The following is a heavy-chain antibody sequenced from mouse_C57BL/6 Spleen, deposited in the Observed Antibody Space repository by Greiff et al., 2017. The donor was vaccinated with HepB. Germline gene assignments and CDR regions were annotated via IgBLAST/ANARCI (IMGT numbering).Heavy chain of an antibody. CDR3: ARRLLRPLYYFDY. V-gene: IGHV1-82*01. CDR1: GYAFSSSW. CDR2: IYPGDGDT. Sequence: QVQLKESGPELVKPGASVKISCKASGYAFSSSWMNWVKQRPGKGLEWIGRIYPGDGDTNYNGKFKGKATLTADKSSSTAYMQLSSLTSEDSAVYFCARRLLRPLYYFDYWGQGTTLTVSS. D-gene: IGHD1-2*01. J-gene: IGHJ2*01.